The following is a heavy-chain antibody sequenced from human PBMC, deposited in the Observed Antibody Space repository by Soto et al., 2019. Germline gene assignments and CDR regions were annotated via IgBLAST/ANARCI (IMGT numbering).Heavy chain of an antibody. CDR3: ARGGEFHSGYAQGGMDV. Sequence: EVQLVESGGGLVQPGGSLRLSCAASGFTFSSYDMHWVRQATGKGLEWVSAIGTAGDTYYPGSVKGRFTISRENAKNSLYLQMNSLRAGDTAVYYCARGGEFHSGYAQGGMDVWGQGTTVTVSS. CDR1: GFTFSSYD. D-gene: IGHD5-12*01. CDR2: IGTAGDT. J-gene: IGHJ6*02. V-gene: IGHV3-13*01.